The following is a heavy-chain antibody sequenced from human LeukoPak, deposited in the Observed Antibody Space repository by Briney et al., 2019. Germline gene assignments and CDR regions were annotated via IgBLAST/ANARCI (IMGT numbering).Heavy chain of an antibody. CDR1: GFTFSSYG. CDR2: IKQDGSEK. CDR3: ARKGSGWYEGFDY. V-gene: IGHV3-7*01. Sequence: GGSLRLSCAASGFTFSSYGMHWVRQAPGKGLEWVANIKQDGSEKYYVDSVKGRFTISRDNAKNSLYLQMNSLRAEDTAVYYCARKGSGWYEGFDYWGQGTLVTVSS. J-gene: IGHJ4*02. D-gene: IGHD6-19*01.